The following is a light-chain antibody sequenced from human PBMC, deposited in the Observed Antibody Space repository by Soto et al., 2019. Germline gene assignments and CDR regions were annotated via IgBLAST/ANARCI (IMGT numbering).Light chain of an antibody. CDR3: TSYTSDSTYV. CDR2: EGS. Sequence: QSVLTQPASVSGSPGQSITISCTGTSSDVGSYNLVSWYQQDPGKAPKPMIYEGSKRPSGVSNRFSGSKSGNTASLTISGLQAEDEAEYYCTSYTSDSTYVFGTGTKVTVL. J-gene: IGLJ1*01. CDR1: SSDVGSYNL. V-gene: IGLV2-14*02.